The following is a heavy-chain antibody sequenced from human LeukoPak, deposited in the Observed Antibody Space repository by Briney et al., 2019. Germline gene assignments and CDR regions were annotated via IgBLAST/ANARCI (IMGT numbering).Heavy chain of an antibody. V-gene: IGHV1-18*01. CDR3: ASQAYIVVGRGNDAFDI. J-gene: IGHJ3*02. CDR2: ISAYNGNT. D-gene: IGHD2-2*01. CDR1: GGTFSSYA. Sequence: GASVKVSCKASGGTFSSYAISWVRQAPGQGLEWMGWISAYNGNTNYAQKLQGRVTMTTDTSTSTAYMELRSLRSDDTAVYYCASQAYIVVGRGNDAFDIWGQGTMVTVSS.